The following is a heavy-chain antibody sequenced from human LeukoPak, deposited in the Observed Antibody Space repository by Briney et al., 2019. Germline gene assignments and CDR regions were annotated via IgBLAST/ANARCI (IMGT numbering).Heavy chain of an antibody. D-gene: IGHD1-26*01. J-gene: IGHJ3*02. Sequence: GGSLRLSCAASGFTFSNYGMHWVRQAPGKGLEWVAVIWYDGSNKYYADSVKGRFTISRDNSKNTLYLQMNSLRVEDTAVYFCARVRVGTTTGDTFDIWGQGTMVTVAS. V-gene: IGHV3-30*19. CDR2: IWYDGSNK. CDR3: ARVRVGTTTGDTFDI. CDR1: GFTFSNYG.